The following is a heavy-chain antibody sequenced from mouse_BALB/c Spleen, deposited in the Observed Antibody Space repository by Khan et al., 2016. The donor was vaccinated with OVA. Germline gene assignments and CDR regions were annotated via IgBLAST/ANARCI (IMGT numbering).Heavy chain of an antibody. Sequence: QIQLVQSGAELVKPGASVKLSCKASGYTFTSYYMYWVKQRPGQGLEWIGEINPNNGGTNFNEKFKSKATLTVDKASSTAYMQLNNLTSEDSAVYFCTRSVYGSFAYWGQGTLVPVSA. J-gene: IGHJ3*01. CDR3: TRSVYGSFAY. D-gene: IGHD2-2*01. V-gene: IGHV1S81*02. CDR1: GYTFTSYY. CDR2: INPNNGGT.